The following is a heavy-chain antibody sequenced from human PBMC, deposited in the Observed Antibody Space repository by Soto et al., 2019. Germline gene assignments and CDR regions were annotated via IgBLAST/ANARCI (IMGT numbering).Heavy chain of an antibody. Sequence: SETLSLTCAVYGGSFSGYYWSWIRQPPGKGLEWIGEINHSGSTNYNPSLKSRVTISVDTSKNQFSLKLSSVTAADTAVYYCARGPAMVRKYHYYYNGMDVWGQGTTVTVS. CDR1: GGSFSGYY. CDR2: INHSGST. J-gene: IGHJ6*02. V-gene: IGHV4-34*01. D-gene: IGHD5-18*01. CDR3: ARGPAMVRKYHYYYNGMDV.